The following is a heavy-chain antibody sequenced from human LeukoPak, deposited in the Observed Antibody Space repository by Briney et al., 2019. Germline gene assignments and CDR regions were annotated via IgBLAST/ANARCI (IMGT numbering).Heavy chain of an antibody. D-gene: IGHD1-26*01. V-gene: IGHV3-7*01. Sequence: GGSLRLSCAASGFTFSSYWMSWVRQAPGKGLEWVANIKQDGSEKYYVDSVKGRFTISRDNAKNSLYLQMNSLRAEDTAVYYCARDGGSYRAYYYYYMDVWGKGTTVTISS. CDR1: GFTFSSYW. J-gene: IGHJ6*03. CDR3: ARDGGSYRAYYYYYMDV. CDR2: IKQDGSEK.